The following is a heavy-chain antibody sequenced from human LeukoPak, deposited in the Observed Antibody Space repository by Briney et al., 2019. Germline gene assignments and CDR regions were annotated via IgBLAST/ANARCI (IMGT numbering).Heavy chain of an antibody. CDR2: INPNSGGR. J-gene: IGHJ3*02. D-gene: IGHD2-21*01. CDR1: GYTFTAYY. Sequence: ASVKVSCKASGYTFTAYYVHWVRHAPGQGLEWVWWINPNSGGRNYAQKFQGRVTMTRDTYITTAYMELSRLRSDDRAVYYCARELPSSFNAFDIWGEGTIVTVYS. CDR3: ARELPSSFNAFDI. V-gene: IGHV1-2*02.